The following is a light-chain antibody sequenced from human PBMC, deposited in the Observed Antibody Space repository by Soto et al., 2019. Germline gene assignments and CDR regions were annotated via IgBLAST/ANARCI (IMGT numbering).Light chain of an antibody. CDR3: QQYNDNWT. CDR2: KAS. Sequence: DIQMTQPPSTLSASVGDRVTITCRASQSISSWLAWYQQKPGTAPKLLIYKASTLQSGVPSRFSGSGSGTEFTLTISSLQPDDSATYYCQQYNDNWTFGQGTKV. V-gene: IGKV1-5*03. J-gene: IGKJ1*01. CDR1: QSISSW.